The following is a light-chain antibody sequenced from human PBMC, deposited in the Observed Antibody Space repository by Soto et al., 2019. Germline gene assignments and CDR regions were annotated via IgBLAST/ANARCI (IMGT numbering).Light chain of an antibody. J-gene: IGKJ4*01. CDR2: GVS. V-gene: IGKV3-20*01. Sequence: EVVLTQSPGTLSLSPGESATLSCRASQSVSSNYLAWYQQKPGQAPRLLIYGVSTRANGIPDRFSGSGSGTDFSLTSSRLEPEDFALYYCQQYFTSPLTFGRGTKVEIK. CDR1: QSVSSNY. CDR3: QQYFTSPLT.